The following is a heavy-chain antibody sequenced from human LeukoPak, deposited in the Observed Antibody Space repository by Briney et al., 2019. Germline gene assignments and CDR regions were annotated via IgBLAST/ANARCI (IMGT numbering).Heavy chain of an antibody. CDR3: ARDRSPYSSSGY. CDR1: GGSINNYY. Sequence: SETLSLTCTVSGGSINNYYWTWIRQSPGKGLELIGYIYYSGITNDNPSLKSRVTISVDTSKDQFSLKLSSVTAEDTAVYYCARDRSPYSSSGYWGQGTLVTVSS. J-gene: IGHJ4*02. D-gene: IGHD6-6*01. CDR2: IYYSGIT. V-gene: IGHV4-59*01.